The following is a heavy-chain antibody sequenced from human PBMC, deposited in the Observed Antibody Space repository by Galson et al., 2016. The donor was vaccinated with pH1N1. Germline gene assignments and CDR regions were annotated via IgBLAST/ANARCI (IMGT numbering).Heavy chain of an antibody. CDR3: ANLGYRSTWHHH. J-gene: IGHJ5*02. Sequence: SVKVSCKASGGTFSSYAISWVRQAPGQGLEWMGRIIPIIGIANYAQNFQGRVTITADESTSTAYMELSSLRADDTAVYYCANLGYRSTWHHHWGQGTLVTVSS. CDR2: IIPIIGIA. V-gene: IGHV1-69*04. D-gene: IGHD2-2*01. CDR1: GGTFSSYA.